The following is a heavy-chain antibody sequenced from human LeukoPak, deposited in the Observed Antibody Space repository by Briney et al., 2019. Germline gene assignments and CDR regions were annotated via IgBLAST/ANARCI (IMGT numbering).Heavy chain of an antibody. D-gene: IGHD1-26*01. V-gene: IGHV4-39*07. CDR1: GGSISSSSYY. CDR2: IYYSGST. CDR3: ARAVGSGWFEV. Sequence: PSETLSLTCTVSGGSISSSSYYWGWIRQPPGKGLEWIGSIYYSGSTYYNPSLKSRVTISVDTSKNQFSLKLSSVTAADTAVYYCARAVGSGWFEVWGQGTLVTVSS. J-gene: IGHJ5*02.